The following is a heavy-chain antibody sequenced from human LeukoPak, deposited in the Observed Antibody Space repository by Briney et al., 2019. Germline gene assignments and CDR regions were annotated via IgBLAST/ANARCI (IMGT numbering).Heavy chain of an antibody. CDR1: GYSFTSYW. V-gene: IGHV5-51*01. CDR3: ARQDDSSGYPRDY. D-gene: IGHD3-22*01. J-gene: IGHJ4*02. Sequence: GESLKISCKGSGYSFTSYWIGWVRQMPGKGLEWMGIIYPGDSDTRYIPSFQGQVTISADKSISTSYLQWSSLTAADTAMYYCARQDDSSGYPRDYWGQGTLVTVSS. CDR2: IYPGDSDT.